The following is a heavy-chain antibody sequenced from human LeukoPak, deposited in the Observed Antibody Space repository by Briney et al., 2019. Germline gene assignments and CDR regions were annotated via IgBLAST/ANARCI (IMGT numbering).Heavy chain of an antibody. CDR2: INSDGSST. V-gene: IGHV3-74*01. D-gene: IGHD5-12*01. Sequence: GGSLRLSCAASGFTFSTYWMHWVRQAPGKGLVWVSRINSDGSSTSYADSVKGRFTISRDNSKNTLYLQMNSLRTEDTAVYYCASSGYSGYDYFDYWGQGTLLTVSS. CDR1: GFTFSTYW. J-gene: IGHJ4*02. CDR3: ASSGYSGYDYFDY.